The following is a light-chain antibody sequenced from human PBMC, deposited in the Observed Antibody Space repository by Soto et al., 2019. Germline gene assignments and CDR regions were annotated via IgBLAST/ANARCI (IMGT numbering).Light chain of an antibody. CDR3: HQYKSYSPYT. J-gene: IGKJ2*01. Sequence: EIQMTQSPPTLAASIGERVTITCRASRTISSSLAWYQQKAGQAPKLLIYGASSLESGVPSRFSGTGSGTEFTLTISRLQPDDFATYYCHQYKSYSPYTFXQGTKVDIK. CDR1: RTISSS. CDR2: GAS. V-gene: IGKV1-5*01.